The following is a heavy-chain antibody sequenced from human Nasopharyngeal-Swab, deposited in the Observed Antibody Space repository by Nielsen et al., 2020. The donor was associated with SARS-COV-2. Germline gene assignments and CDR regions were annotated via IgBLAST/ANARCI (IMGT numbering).Heavy chain of an antibody. D-gene: IGHD3-22*01. CDR3: AASPNYYDSSGYPFDI. CDR2: IVVGSGNT. Sequence: SVKVSCKASGFTFTSSAVQWVRQARGQRLEWIGWIVVGSGNTNYAQKFQERVTITRDMSTSTAYMELSSLRSEDTAVYYCAASPNYYDSSGYPFDIWSQGTMVTVSS. CDR1: GFTFTSSA. J-gene: IGHJ3*02. V-gene: IGHV1-58*01.